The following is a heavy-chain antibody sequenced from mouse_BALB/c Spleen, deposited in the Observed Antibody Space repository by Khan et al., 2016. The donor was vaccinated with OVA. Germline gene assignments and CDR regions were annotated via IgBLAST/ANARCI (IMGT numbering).Heavy chain of an antibody. CDR2: INPHFGET. CDR3: ARVYGSDFDY. Sequence: VQLKQSGPELVKPGASVKISCKASGYSFTGYFMNWVMQSHGKSLEWIGRINPHFGETFYNPKFQDKATLTVDESSSTAHMELRSLASEDSAVYYCARVYGSDFDYWGKGTALTVSS. J-gene: IGHJ2*01. CDR1: GYSFTGYF. V-gene: IGHV1-20*02. D-gene: IGHD1-1*01.